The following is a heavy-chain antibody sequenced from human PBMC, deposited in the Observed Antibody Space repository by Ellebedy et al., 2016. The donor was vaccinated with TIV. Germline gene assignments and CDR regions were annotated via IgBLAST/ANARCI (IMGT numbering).Heavy chain of an antibody. D-gene: IGHD4-17*01. V-gene: IGHV3-7*01. CDR3: ARGYGEGVY. CDR2: INQDGSEK. Sequence: GGSLRLXXAASGFTFSTHWMTWLRQAPGKGLEWVANINQDGSEKYYVDSVKGRFTISRDSAKNSLYLQMNSPRAEDTAVYFCARGYGEGVYWGQGTLVTVSS. CDR1: GFTFSTHW. J-gene: IGHJ4*02.